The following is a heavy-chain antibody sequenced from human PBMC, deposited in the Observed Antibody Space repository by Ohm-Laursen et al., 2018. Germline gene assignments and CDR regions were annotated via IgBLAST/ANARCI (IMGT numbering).Heavy chain of an antibody. J-gene: IGHJ3*02. Sequence: SLRLSCAASGFTFDDYAMHWVRQAPGKGLEWVSGISWNSGSIGYADSVKGRFTISRDNAKNSLYLQMNSLRAEDTALYYCAKFSFSPGEIQPGGGRVLNDAFDIWGQGTMVTVSS. CDR2: ISWNSGSI. CDR3: AKFSFSPGEIQPGGGRVLNDAFDI. V-gene: IGHV3-9*01. D-gene: IGHD3-16*01. CDR1: GFTFDDYA.